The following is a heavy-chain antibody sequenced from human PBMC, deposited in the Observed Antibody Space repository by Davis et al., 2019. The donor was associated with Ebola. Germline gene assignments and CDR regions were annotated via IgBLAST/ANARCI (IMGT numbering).Heavy chain of an antibody. D-gene: IGHD3-16*01. CDR2: IYYSGST. J-gene: IGHJ4*02. CDR3: ARQRGGSLSMMILPDAFDQ. Sequence: MPGGSLRLSCTVSGGSISSSSYYWGWIRQPPGKGLEWIGSIYYSGSTYYNPSLKSRVTISVDTSKNQFSLKLNSVTAADTAVYYCARQRGGSLSMMILPDAFDQWGQGTLVTVSS. CDR1: GGSISSSSYY. V-gene: IGHV4-39*01.